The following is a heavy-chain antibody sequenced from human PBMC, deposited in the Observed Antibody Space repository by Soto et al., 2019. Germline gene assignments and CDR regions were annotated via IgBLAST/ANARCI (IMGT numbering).Heavy chain of an antibody. CDR3: VRDRGYGTLDS. D-gene: IGHD5-12*01. CDR2: IYHNGRA. Sequence: QLQLQESGSGLVKPSQTLSLTCAVSGGSITSDSWSWIRQPPGKGLAWIGYIYHNGRAFYNSSLRSRVTMSVNMSKNQISLNLRAVTAAGTAVYYCVRDRGYGTLDSWGQGTLVTVSS. CDR1: GGSITSDS. V-gene: IGHV4-30-2*01. J-gene: IGHJ4*02.